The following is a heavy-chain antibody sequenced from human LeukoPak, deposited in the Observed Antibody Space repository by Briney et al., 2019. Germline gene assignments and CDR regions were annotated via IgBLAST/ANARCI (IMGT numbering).Heavy chain of an antibody. CDR1: GYTLTELS. CDR2: FDPEDGET. J-gene: IGHJ6*02. V-gene: IGHV1-24*01. Sequence: ASVKVSGKVSGYTLTELSMHWVRQAPGKGLEWMGGFDPEDGETIYAQKFQGRVTMTEDTSTDTAYMELSSLRSEDTAVYYCATTQTWLRSRYGMDVWGQGTTVTVSS. D-gene: IGHD5-12*01. CDR3: ATTQTWLRSRYGMDV.